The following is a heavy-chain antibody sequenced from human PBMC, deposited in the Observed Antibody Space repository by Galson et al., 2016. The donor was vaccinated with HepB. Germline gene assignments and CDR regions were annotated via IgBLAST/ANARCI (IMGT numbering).Heavy chain of an antibody. V-gene: IGHV3-23*01. D-gene: IGHD3-10*01. CDR1: GITFSSYA. CDR2: ISGSGGTT. Sequence: SLRLSCAASGITFSSYAMSWVRQAPGKGLDWVSAISGSGGTTYYADSVKGRFTISRDNSKNTLYLQMNSLRAEDTAVYYCAKGPHITEVQGDNYYFDFWGQGTLVTVSS. CDR3: AKGPHITEVQGDNYYFDF. J-gene: IGHJ4*02.